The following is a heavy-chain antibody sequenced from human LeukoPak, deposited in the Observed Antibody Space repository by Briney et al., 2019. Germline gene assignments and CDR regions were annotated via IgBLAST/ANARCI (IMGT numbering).Heavy chain of an antibody. CDR1: GGSISSYY. J-gene: IGHJ6*02. D-gene: IGHD6-13*01. V-gene: IGHV4-59*01. CDR3: ASSTPADSSSWYPYYYYYYGMDV. CDR2: IYYSGST. Sequence: SETLSLTCTVSGGSISSYYWSWIRQPPGKGLEWIGYIYYSGSTNYNPSLKSRVTISVDTSKNQFSLKLSSVTAADTAVYYCASSTPADSSSWYPYYYYYYGMDVWGQGTTVTVSS.